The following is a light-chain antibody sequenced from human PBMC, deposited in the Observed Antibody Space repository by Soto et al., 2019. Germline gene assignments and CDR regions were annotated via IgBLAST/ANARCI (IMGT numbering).Light chain of an antibody. J-gene: IGKJ5*01. CDR1: QSVTSTY. CDR3: KQYSDLPMT. CDR2: GAS. Sequence: VLTQSPGTLSLSPGERATLSCRASQSVTSTYLAWYQQKPGQAPRLLIYGASSRATGVPDRFSGSGSGTDFTLTIRRLEPEDFAVYFCKQYSDLPMTFGQGTRLEI. V-gene: IGKV3-20*01.